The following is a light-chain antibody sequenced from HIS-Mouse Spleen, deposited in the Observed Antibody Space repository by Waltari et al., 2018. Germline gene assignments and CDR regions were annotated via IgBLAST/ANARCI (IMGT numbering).Light chain of an antibody. J-gene: IGLJ3*02. CDR3: CSYAGSSTLV. CDR2: AGS. Sequence: QSALTQPASVSGSPGQSITISCTGTSSDVGSYNLVSWYQQPPGKAPKLMIYAGSTRPSGVSNRFSGSKSGNTASLTISGLQAEDEADYYCCSYAGSSTLVFGGGTKLTVL. CDR1: SSDVGSYNL. V-gene: IGLV2-23*01.